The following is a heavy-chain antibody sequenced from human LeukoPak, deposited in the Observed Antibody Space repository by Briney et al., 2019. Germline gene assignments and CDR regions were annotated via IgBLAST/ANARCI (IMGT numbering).Heavy chain of an antibody. Sequence: PGGSLRLSCAASGFTFSRYAMYWVRQAPGKGLEWVAVISYDGSNKYYADSVKGRFTISRDNSKNTLYLQMNSLRAEDTAVYYCAKDLEAVAGLIDYWGQGTLVTVSS. CDR2: ISYDGSNK. J-gene: IGHJ4*02. V-gene: IGHV3-30*04. CDR1: GFTFSRYA. D-gene: IGHD6-19*01. CDR3: AKDLEAVAGLIDY.